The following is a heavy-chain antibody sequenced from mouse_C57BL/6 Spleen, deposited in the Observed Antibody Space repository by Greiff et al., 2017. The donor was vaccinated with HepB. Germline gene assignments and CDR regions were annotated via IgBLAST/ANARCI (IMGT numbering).Heavy chain of an antibody. J-gene: IGHJ4*01. V-gene: IGHV1-75*01. CDR3: ARDRYYGSSYYAMDY. Sequence: VQLQQSGPELVKPGASVKISCKASGYTFTDYYINWVKQRPGQGLEWIGWIFPGSGSTYYNEKFKGKSTLTVDKSSSTAYMLLSSLTSEDSAVYFCARDRYYGSSYYAMDYWGQGTSVTVSS. D-gene: IGHD1-1*01. CDR2: IFPGSGST. CDR1: GYTFTDYY.